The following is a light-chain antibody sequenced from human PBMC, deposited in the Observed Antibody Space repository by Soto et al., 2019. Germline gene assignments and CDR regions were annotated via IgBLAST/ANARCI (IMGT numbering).Light chain of an antibody. Sequence: IVMTQSPAPLSVSPGERATLSCRASQSVRNNLAWYQQKPGQAPRLLIYGASTRATGIPARFSGSGSGTEFTLTISSLQSEDVAVYYCQHYHNWLITFGQGTRLEIK. CDR2: GAS. CDR1: QSVRNN. CDR3: QHYHNWLIT. V-gene: IGKV3-15*01. J-gene: IGKJ5*01.